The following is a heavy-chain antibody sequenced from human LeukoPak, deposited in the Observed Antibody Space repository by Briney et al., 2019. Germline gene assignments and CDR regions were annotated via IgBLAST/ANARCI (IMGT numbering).Heavy chain of an antibody. CDR3: ARAVFAFDI. Sequence: SETLSLTCTVSGASISIGSYYWSWIRQPPGKGLEWIGYFHYSRSTNYNPSLKSRVAISIDTSKNQFALKLSSVTAADTAVYYCARAVFAFDIWGQGTMVAVSP. D-gene: IGHD3-10*01. J-gene: IGHJ3*02. CDR2: FHYSRST. CDR1: GASISIGSYY. V-gene: IGHV4-61*01.